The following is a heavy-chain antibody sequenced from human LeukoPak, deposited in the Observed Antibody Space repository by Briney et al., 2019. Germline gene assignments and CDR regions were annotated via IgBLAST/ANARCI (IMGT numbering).Heavy chain of an antibody. V-gene: IGHV3-30-3*01. CDR1: GFTFSSYA. J-gene: IGHJ5*02. CDR2: ISYDGSNK. CDR3: ARDRAGLPFDP. Sequence: GRSLRLSCAASGFTFSSYAMHWVRQAPGKGLEWVAVISYDGSNKYYADSVKGRFTISRDNSKNTLYLQMNSLRAEDTAVYYCARDRAGLPFDPWGQGTLVTVSS. D-gene: IGHD5-12*01.